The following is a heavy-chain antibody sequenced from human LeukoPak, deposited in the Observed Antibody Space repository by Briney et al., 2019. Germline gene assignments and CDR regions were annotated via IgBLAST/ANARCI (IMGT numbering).Heavy chain of an antibody. D-gene: IGHD1-26*01. CDR1: GFTFSDYY. CDR2: ISGSGGST. CDR3: ARDVGWELRGEAYFDY. J-gene: IGHJ4*02. Sequence: PGGSLRLSCAASGFTFSDYYMSWIRQAPGKGLEWVSAISGSGGSTYYADSVKGRFTISRDNSKNTLYLQMNSLRAEDTAVYYCARDVGWELRGEAYFDYWGQGTLVTVSS. V-gene: IGHV3-23*01.